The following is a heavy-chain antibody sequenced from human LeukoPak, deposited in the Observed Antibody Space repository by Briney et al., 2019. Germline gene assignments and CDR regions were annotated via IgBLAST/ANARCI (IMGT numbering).Heavy chain of an antibody. CDR1: GGSISSGSYY. Sequence: PSETLSLTCTVSGGSISSGSYYWGWIRQPPGKGLEWIGSIYYSGSTYYNPSLKSRVTISVDTSKNQFSLKLSSVTAADTAVYYCARDPLSDPIDYWGQGTLVTVSS. CDR3: ARDPLSDPIDY. J-gene: IGHJ4*02. CDR2: IYYSGST. D-gene: IGHD3-16*02. V-gene: IGHV4-39*07.